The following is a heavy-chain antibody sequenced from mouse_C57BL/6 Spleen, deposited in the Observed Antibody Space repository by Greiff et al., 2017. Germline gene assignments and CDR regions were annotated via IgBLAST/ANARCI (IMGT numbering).Heavy chain of an antibody. CDR1: GYSFTGYY. Sequence: EVQLQQSGPELVKPGASVKISCKASGYSFTGYYMNWVKQSPEKSLEWIGEINPSTGGTTYNQKFKAKATLTVDKSSSTAYMQLKSLTSEDSAVYYCARRGAWGFAYWGQGTLVTVSA. CDR2: INPSTGGT. J-gene: IGHJ3*01. CDR3: ARRGAWGFAY. V-gene: IGHV1-42*01. D-gene: IGHD3-1*01.